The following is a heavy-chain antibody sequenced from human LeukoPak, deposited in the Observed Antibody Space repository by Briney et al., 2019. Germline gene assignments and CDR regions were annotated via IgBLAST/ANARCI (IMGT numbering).Heavy chain of an antibody. J-gene: IGHJ4*02. CDR3: ATEMGIETY. CDR1: GGSISSSSYY. D-gene: IGHD1-26*01. Sequence: SETLSLTCTVSGGSISSSSYYWGWIRQPPGKGLEWIGSIYYSGSTYYNPSLKSRVTISVDTSKNQFSLKLSSVTAADTAVYYCATEMGIETYWGQGTLVTVSS. V-gene: IGHV4-39*02. CDR2: IYYSGST.